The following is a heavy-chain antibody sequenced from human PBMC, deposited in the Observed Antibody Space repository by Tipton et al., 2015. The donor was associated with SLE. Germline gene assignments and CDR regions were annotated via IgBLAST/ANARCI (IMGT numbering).Heavy chain of an antibody. Sequence: GSLRLSCAASGFTFSSYSMNWVRQAPGKGLEWVSYISSSSSTIYYADSVKGRFTISRDNAKNSLYLQMNSLRAEDTAVYYCARVGDIVVVVAAAFDYWGQGTLVTVSS. D-gene: IGHD2-15*01. CDR2: ISSSSSTI. CDR1: GFTFSSYS. V-gene: IGHV3-48*01. J-gene: IGHJ4*02. CDR3: ARVGDIVVVVAAAFDY.